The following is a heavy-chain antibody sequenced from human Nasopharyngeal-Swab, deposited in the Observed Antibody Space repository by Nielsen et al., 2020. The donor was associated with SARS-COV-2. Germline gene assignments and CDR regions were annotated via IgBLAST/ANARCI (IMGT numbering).Heavy chain of an antibody. CDR3: ARDDAYGSGSYYKPSYGMDV. D-gene: IGHD3-10*01. V-gene: IGHV3-21*01. CDR1: GFTFSSYS. CDR2: ISSSGSYI. J-gene: IGHJ6*02. Sequence: GESLKISCAASGFTFSSYSMNWVRQAPGKGLEWVSSISSSGSYIYYADSVKGRFTISRDNAKNSLYLQMNSLRAEDTAVYYCARDDAYGSGSYYKPSYGMDVWGQGTTVTVSS.